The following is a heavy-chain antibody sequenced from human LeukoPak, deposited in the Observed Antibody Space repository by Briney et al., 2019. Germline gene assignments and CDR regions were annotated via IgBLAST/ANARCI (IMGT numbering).Heavy chain of an antibody. D-gene: IGHD1-26*01. CDR3: ARQGSGSRAAFDY. J-gene: IGHJ4*02. CDR2: IYYSGIT. V-gene: IGHV4-59*08. Sequence: SETLSLTCTVSGGSISTFYWSWIRQPPGEGLEWIGYIYYSGITNYNPSLKSRVTISVDTSKNQFSLKLSSVTAADTAVYYCARQGSGSRAAFDYLGQGTLVTVSS. CDR1: GGSISTFY.